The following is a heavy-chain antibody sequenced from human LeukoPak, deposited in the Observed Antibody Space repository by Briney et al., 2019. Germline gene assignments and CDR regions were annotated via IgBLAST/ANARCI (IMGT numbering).Heavy chain of an antibody. D-gene: IGHD2-2*01. CDR1: GGSFSGYY. Sequence: SETLSLTCAVYGGSFSGYYWSWIRQPPGKGLEWIGEINHSGSTNYNPSLKSRVTISVDTSKNQFSLKLSSVTAADTAVYYCARRYCSSTSCPFDYWGQGTLVTVSS. CDR2: INHSGST. V-gene: IGHV4-34*01. J-gene: IGHJ4*02. CDR3: ARRYCSSTSCPFDY.